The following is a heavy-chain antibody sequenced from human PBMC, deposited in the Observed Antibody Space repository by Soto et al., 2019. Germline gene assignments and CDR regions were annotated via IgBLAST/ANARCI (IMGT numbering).Heavy chain of an antibody. J-gene: IGHJ4*02. CDR3: ARDPPPPDY. CDR2: ISAYNGNT. Sequence: QVQLVQSGAEVKKPGASVKVSCKASGYTFASYAISWMRQAPGQGLEWMGWISAYNGNTNYAQKLQGRVTMTTDTSTSTASMELRRLSSADTAVYYCARDPPPPDYWGQGTLVTVSS. V-gene: IGHV1-18*01. CDR1: GYTFASYA.